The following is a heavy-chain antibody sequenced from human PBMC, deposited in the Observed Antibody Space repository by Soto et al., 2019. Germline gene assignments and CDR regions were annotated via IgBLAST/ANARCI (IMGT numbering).Heavy chain of an antibody. D-gene: IGHD6-13*01. Sequence: EVHLLESGGGVVQPGGSLRLACAASGFTFSSYAMSWVRQAPGKGLEWVSAISGSGGSTYYADSVKGRFTISRDHSKNTLYLQRNSLRAEDTAVYSCAKGYSKNDYWGQGTLVTVSS. CDR2: ISGSGGST. J-gene: IGHJ4*02. CDR1: GFTFSSYA. V-gene: IGHV3-23*01. CDR3: AKGYSKNDY.